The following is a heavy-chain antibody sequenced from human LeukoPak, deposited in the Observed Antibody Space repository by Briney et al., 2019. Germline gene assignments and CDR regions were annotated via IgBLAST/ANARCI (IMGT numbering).Heavy chain of an antibody. Sequence: ASVKVSCKASGYTFTGYYMHWVRQAPRQGLEWMGWINPNSGGTNYAQKFQGRVTMTRDTSISTAYMELSRLRSDDTAVYYCARSDSSGFKNDYWGQGTLVTVSS. V-gene: IGHV1-2*02. D-gene: IGHD3-22*01. J-gene: IGHJ4*02. CDR2: INPNSGGT. CDR3: ARSDSSGFKNDY. CDR1: GYTFTGYY.